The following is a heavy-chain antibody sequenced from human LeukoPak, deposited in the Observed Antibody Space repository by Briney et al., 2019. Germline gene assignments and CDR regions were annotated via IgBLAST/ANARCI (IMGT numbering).Heavy chain of an antibody. Sequence: SETLSLTCTVSGDSISPYYWSWIRQPPGKGLEWIGFVYYRGSTNYNPSLKSRVTISVDTSKNQFSLKLNSVTAADTAVYYCTRDGVSWILDYWGQGTLVTVSS. D-gene: IGHD3-16*01. CDR1: GDSISPYY. V-gene: IGHV4-59*01. J-gene: IGHJ4*02. CDR3: TRDGVSWILDY. CDR2: VYYRGST.